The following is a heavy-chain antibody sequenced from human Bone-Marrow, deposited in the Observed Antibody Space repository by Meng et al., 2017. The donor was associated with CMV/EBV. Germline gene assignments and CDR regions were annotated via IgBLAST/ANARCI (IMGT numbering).Heavy chain of an antibody. V-gene: IGHV4-38-2*02. Sequence: SETLSLTCTVSGYSISSGYYWGWIRQPPGKGLEWIGSIYHSGSTYYNPSLKSRVTISVVTSKNQFSLKLSSVTAADTAVYYCASCSSSWLGTFDYWGQGTLVTVSS. CDR3: ASCSSSWLGTFDY. CDR1: GYSISSGYY. D-gene: IGHD6-13*01. CDR2: IYHSGST. J-gene: IGHJ4*02.